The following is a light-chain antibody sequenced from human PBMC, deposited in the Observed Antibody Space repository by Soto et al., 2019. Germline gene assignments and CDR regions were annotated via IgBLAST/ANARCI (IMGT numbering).Light chain of an antibody. CDR2: AAS. V-gene: IGKV1-39*01. J-gene: IGKJ2*01. CDR3: LQCYSNPTYT. CDR1: QSISSY. Sequence: DIQMTQSPSSLSASVGDRVAITCRASQSISSYLNWYQQKPGKAPKLLIYAASSLQSGVPSRFSGSGSGTDFTLTISSLQPEDFATYYCLQCYSNPTYTFGPVTNVDIX.